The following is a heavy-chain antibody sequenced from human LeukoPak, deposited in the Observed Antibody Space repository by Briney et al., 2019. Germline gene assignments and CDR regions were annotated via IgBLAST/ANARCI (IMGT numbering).Heavy chain of an antibody. J-gene: IGHJ6*04. CDR2: IHPGDSNI. CDR3: GRQTPNQYGMDV. D-gene: IGHD2-15*01. Sequence: GESLKISCKGFEYSFTSYWIGWVRQRPGKGPEWMGIIHPGDSNIRYSPSFQGQITISADKSISTAYLQWSSLKASDTAMYYCGRQTPNQYGMDVWGTGTTVTVSS. CDR1: EYSFTSYW. V-gene: IGHV5-51*01.